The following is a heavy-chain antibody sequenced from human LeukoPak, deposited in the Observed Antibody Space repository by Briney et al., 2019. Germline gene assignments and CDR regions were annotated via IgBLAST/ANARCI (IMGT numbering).Heavy chain of an antibody. V-gene: IGHV4-59*12. J-gene: IGHJ4*02. CDR2: IYYSGST. Sequence: SETLSLTCTVSGGSISSYYWSWIRQPPGKGLEWIGYIYYSGSTNYNPSLKSRVTISVDTSKNQFSLKLSSVTAADTAVYYCARRSAVWFGEAHFDYWGQGTLVTVSS. CDR3: ARRSAVWFGEAHFDY. D-gene: IGHD3-10*01. CDR1: GGSISSYY.